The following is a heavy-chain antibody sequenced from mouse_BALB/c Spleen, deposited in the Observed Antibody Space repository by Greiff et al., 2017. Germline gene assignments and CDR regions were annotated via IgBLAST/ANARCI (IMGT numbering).Heavy chain of an antibody. CDR2: INSNGGST. V-gene: IGHV5-6-3*01. D-gene: IGHD2-14*01. Sequence: DVKLVESGGGLVQPGGSLKLSCAASGFTFSSYGMSWVRQTPDKRLELVATINSNGGSTYYPDSVKGRFTISRDNAKNTLYLQMSSLKSEDTAMYYCAREGGKVQGAMDYWGQGTSVTVSS. J-gene: IGHJ4*01. CDR1: GFTFSSYG. CDR3: AREGGKVQGAMDY.